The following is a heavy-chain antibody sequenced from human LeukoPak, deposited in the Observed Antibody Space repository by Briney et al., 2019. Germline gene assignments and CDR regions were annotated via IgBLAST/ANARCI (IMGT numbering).Heavy chain of an antibody. Sequence: PGGFLRLSCAASGFTFSDYYMSWIRQAPGKGLEWVSYISSSGSTIYYADSVKGRFTISRDNAKNSLYLQMNSLRAEDTAVYYCARDGPLRFLEWFLDYWGQGTLVTVSS. J-gene: IGHJ4*02. D-gene: IGHD3-3*01. CDR2: ISSSGSTI. V-gene: IGHV3-11*01. CDR1: GFTFSDYY. CDR3: ARDGPLRFLEWFLDY.